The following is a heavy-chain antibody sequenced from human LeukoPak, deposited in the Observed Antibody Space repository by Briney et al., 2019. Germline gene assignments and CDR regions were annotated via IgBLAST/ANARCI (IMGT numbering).Heavy chain of an antibody. CDR2: IYNSGRT. CDR1: GSMSDYY. V-gene: IGHV4-30-4*01. D-gene: IGHD2-15*01. CDR3: ARRIGYCSGGSCYGMDV. Sequence: SETLSLTCTVSGSMSDYYWSWIRQPPGKGLEWIGYIYNSGRTYYNPSLESRLTMSVDTSKNQFSLKLSSVTAADTAVYYCARRIGYCSGGSCYGMDVWGQGTTVTVSS. J-gene: IGHJ6*02.